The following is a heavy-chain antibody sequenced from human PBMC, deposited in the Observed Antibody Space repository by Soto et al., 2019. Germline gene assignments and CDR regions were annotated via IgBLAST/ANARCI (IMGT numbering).Heavy chain of an antibody. CDR3: ARDESRRFLAGGGWFDP. Sequence: ASVKVSCKASGYTFTSYGISWVRQAPGQGLEWMGWISAYNGNTNYAQKLQGRVTMTTDTSTSTAYMELRSLRSDDTAVYYCARDESRRFLAGGGWFDPWGQGTLVTVSS. CDR2: ISAYNGNT. V-gene: IGHV1-18*01. J-gene: IGHJ5*02. D-gene: IGHD3-3*01. CDR1: GYTFTSYG.